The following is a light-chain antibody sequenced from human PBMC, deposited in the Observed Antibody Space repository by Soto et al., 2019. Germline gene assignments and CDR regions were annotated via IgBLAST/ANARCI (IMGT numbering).Light chain of an antibody. J-gene: IGLJ1*01. CDR1: KNDIGVYDF. V-gene: IGLV2-8*01. CDR3: KSYAGSNTYD. Sequence: QSALTPPPSASGSPGQSVTISCTGTKNDIGVYDFVSWYQHHPGKAPRLIIYEVVQRPSGVPDRFSGSKSGNTASLTVSGLQAADEAYYFCKSYAGSNTYDFGSGTKLTVL. CDR2: EVV.